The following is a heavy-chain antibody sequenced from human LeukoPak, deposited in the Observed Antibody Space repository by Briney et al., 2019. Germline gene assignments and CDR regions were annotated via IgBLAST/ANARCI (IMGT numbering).Heavy chain of an antibody. CDR1: GFTFSSYS. V-gene: IGHV3-21*01. J-gene: IGHJ5*02. CDR3: ARGRVPNWFDP. CDR2: ISSSSSYI. Sequence: GGSLRLSCAASGFTFSSYSMNWVRQAPGKGLEWVSSISSSSSYIYYADSVKGRFTISRDNAKNSLYLQMNSLRAEDTAVYYCARGRVPNWFDPWGRGTLVTVSS.